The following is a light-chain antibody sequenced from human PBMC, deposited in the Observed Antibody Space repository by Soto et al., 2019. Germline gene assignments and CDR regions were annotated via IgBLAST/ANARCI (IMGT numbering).Light chain of an antibody. V-gene: IGKV3-20*01. CDR2: GTS. CDR3: QQYGSLGT. CDR1: QSFSSSY. J-gene: IGKJ1*01. Sequence: ENVLAQSPGTLSVYPGERATLSCRASQSFSSSYLAWYQQKPGQAPRLLIYGTSTRATGVPDRFSGSGSQTDFTLTISRLEPEDFAVYYCQQYGSLGTFGQGTKVEIK.